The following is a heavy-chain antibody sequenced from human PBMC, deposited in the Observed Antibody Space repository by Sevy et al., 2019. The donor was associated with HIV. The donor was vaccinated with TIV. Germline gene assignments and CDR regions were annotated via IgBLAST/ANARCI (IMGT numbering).Heavy chain of an antibody. CDR2: IKSDGSDK. Sequence: GGSLSCAASGFTFSAYWMNWVRQAPGKGLEWVANIKSDGSDKHYVDSVEGRFTISRDNAKNSLYLQMNSLRVEDTAVYYCAQETVGRFDSWGQGTLVTVSS. J-gene: IGHJ4*02. CDR3: AQETVGRFDS. D-gene: IGHD3-16*01. V-gene: IGHV3-7*01. CDR1: GFTFSAYW.